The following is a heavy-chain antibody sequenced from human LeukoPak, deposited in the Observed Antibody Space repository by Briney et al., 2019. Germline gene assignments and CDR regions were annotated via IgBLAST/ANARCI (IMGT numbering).Heavy chain of an antibody. CDR2: VNPNSGNT. V-gene: IGHV1-8*01. CDR3: AEGTSM. J-gene: IGHJ4*02. Sequence: VRQAPGKVLEWMGWVNPNSGNTGSAQKFQGRVTMTRNTSISTAYMELSSLRSEDTAVYYCAEGTSMWGQGTLVTVSS.